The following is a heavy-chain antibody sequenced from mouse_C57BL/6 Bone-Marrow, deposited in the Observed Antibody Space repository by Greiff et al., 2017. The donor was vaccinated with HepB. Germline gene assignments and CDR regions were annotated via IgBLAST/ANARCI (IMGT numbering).Heavy chain of an antibody. D-gene: IGHD2-4*01. CDR2: IDPNSGGT. V-gene: IGHV1-72*01. J-gene: IGHJ3*01. CDR1: GYTFTSYW. Sequence: QQSCKASGYTFTSYWMHWVKQRPGRGLEWIGRIDPNSGGTKYNEKFKSKATLTVDKPSSTAYMQLSSLTSEDSAVYYCARGDYDYDGGLAYWGQGTLVTVSA. CDR3: ARGDYDYDGGLAY.